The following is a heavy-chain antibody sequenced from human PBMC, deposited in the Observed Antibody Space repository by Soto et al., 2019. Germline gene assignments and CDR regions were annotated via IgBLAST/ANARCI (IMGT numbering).Heavy chain of an antibody. D-gene: IGHD1-1*01. CDR3: ASLTNGPPSGWFDP. V-gene: IGHV1-46*01. CDR2: INPSGGST. CDR1: GYTFTSYY. Sequence: QVQLVQSGAEVKKPGASVKVSCKASGYTFTSYYMHWVRQAPGQGLEWMGIINPSGGSTSYAQKYQGRVTXXRXPXXSTAYMELSSLSSEDTAVYYCASLTNGPPSGWFDPWGQGTLVTVSS. J-gene: IGHJ5*02.